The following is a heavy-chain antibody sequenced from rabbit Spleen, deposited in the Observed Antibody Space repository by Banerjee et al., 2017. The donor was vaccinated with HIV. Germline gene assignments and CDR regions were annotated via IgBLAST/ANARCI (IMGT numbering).Heavy chain of an antibody. J-gene: IGHJ4*01. CDR2: IYTGGSGGV. CDR3: GRSSYAGYAGYGYGFNL. Sequence: QSLEESGGDLVKPGASLTLTCTASGFDLSDYYYIYWVRQAPGKGLEWIGCIYTGGSGGVYYASWAKGRFTISKTSSTTVTLQMTSLTAADTATYFCGRSSYAGYAGYGYGFNLWGQGTLRHRL. V-gene: IGHV1S40*01. D-gene: IGHD7-1*01. CDR1: GFDLSDYYY.